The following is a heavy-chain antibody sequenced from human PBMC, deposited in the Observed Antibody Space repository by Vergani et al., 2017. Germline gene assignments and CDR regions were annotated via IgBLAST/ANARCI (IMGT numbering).Heavy chain of an antibody. D-gene: IGHD4-17*01. J-gene: IGHJ4*02. CDR2: IYTSGST. CDR3: ASHTTVTTISS. Sequence: QVQLQESGPGLVKPSQTLSLTCTVSGGSISSGSYYWSWIRQPAGKGLEWIGRIYTSGSTNYNPSLKSRGTISVDTSKNQFSLKLSSVTAADTAVYYCASHTTVTTISSWGQGTLVTVSS. V-gene: IGHV4-61*02. CDR1: GGSISSGSYY.